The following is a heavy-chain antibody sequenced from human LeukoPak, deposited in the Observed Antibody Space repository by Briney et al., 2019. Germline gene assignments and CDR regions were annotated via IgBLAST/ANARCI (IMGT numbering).Heavy chain of an antibody. J-gene: IGHJ4*02. CDR1: GFTLSPYW. CDR3: TRARCSRTSCNTESDY. CDR2: INSDGSST. D-gene: IGHD2-2*01. Sequence: GGSLRLSCAASGFTLSPYWMHWVRQAPGKGLVGVSRINSDGSSTTYADSVKGRFTISRDNTKNTLYLQMNILRAEDTAVYYCTRARCSRTSCNTESDYWGQGTLVTVSS. V-gene: IGHV3-74*01.